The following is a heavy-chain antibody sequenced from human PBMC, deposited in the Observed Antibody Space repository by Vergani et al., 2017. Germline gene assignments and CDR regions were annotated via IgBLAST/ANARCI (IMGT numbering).Heavy chain of an antibody. CDR2: INPSGGHT. V-gene: IGHV1-46*03. CDR1: GYTFSSYY. J-gene: IGHJ4*02. CDR3: AIGDYGILTGYRY. D-gene: IGHD3-9*01. Sequence: QVQVVQSGAEVKKSGASVKVSCKTSGYTFSSYYMHWVRQAPGQGLEWMGIINPSGGHTNYAQKFQGRVTMTRDTSTSTVYMELSSLRSEDTAIYYFAIGDYGILTGYRYWGQGTLVTVSA.